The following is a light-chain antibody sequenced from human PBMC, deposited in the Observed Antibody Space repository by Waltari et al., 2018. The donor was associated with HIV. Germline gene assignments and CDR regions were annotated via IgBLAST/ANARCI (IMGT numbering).Light chain of an antibody. CDR1: SANIGAGYD. Sequence: QSVLTQPPSVSGATGQRVTISCTGSSANIGAGYDLHWYQQLPGTAPKLLIYGNTNRPSGVPDLFSGSKSGTSASLAITGLQAEDEADYYCQSYDSSLSGSNWVFGGGTKLTVL. CDR3: QSYDSSLSGSNWV. J-gene: IGLJ3*02. V-gene: IGLV1-40*01. CDR2: GNT.